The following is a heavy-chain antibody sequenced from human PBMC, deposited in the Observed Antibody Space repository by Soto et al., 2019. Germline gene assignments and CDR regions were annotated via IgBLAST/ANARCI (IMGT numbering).Heavy chain of an antibody. CDR3: ARRKERSGPNYFES. V-gene: IGHV1-8*01. CDR1: GYTFITYD. J-gene: IGHJ4*02. CDR2: MNPSNGNA. D-gene: IGHD1-26*01. Sequence: VSVEVSCKASGYTFITYDINWVRQATGQGLEWMGWMNPSNGNAGYAQKFQGRLTMTRNTSISTAYMELSSLRSDDTAVYFCARRKERSGPNYFESWRQGSLVIVSS.